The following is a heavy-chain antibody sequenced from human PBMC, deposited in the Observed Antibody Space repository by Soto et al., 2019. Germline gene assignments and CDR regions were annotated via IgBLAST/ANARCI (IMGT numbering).Heavy chain of an antibody. CDR1: GGSFSGYY. V-gene: IGHV4-34*01. CDR2: INHSGST. D-gene: IGHD5-18*01. J-gene: IGHJ4*02. CDR3: ARRPRYSYGYGLGLNFDY. Sequence: QVQLQQWGAGLLKPSETLSLTCAVYGGSFSGYYWSWIRQPPGKGLEWIGEINHSGSTNYNPSLKSRVTISVDTSKNQFSLKLSSVTAADTAVYYCARRPRYSYGYGLGLNFDYWGQGTLVTVSS.